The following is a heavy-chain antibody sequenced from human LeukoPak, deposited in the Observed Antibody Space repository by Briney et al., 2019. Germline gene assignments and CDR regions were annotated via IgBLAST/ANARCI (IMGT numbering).Heavy chain of an antibody. Sequence: GGSLRLSCAASGFTFSSYGMHWVRQAPGKGLEWVSSISSSSSYIYYADSVKGRFTTSRDNAKNSLYLQMNSLRAEDTAVYYCARAYSGRYGLGYYYMDVWGKGTTVTISS. D-gene: IGHD1-26*01. V-gene: IGHV3-21*01. J-gene: IGHJ6*03. CDR2: ISSSSSYI. CDR3: ARAYSGRYGLGYYYMDV. CDR1: GFTFSSYG.